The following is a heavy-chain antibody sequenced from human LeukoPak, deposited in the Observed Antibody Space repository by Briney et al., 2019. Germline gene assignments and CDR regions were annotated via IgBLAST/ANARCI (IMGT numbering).Heavy chain of an antibody. D-gene: IGHD3-22*01. CDR2: IYTSGST. CDR1: GGSINNGNYY. CDR3: ASPYYDSSGYYVDAFDI. J-gene: IGHJ3*02. V-gene: IGHV4-61*02. Sequence: SETLSLTCSVSGGSINNGNYYWSWIRQPAGKGLEWIGRIYTSGSTNYNPYLKSRVTISVDTSKNQFSLKLKSVTAADTAVYYCASPYYDSSGYYVDAFDIWGQGTMVTVSS.